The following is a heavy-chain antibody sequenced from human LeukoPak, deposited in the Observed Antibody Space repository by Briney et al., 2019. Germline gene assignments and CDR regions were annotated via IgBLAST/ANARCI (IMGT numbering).Heavy chain of an antibody. D-gene: IGHD6-19*01. J-gene: IGHJ4*02. CDR1: RGSFSAYY. CDR2: IIHVAST. V-gene: IGHV4-34*12. Sequence: SSEAPSHSCAVHRGSFSAYYWSWIRQPPGKGLEWIGEIIHVASTTYTPCIKGRVSIYVVPTKHQFSQKLSSVTAADTDVYYCARHPWYSSGLYWGQGTLVTVSS. CDR3: ARHPWYSSGLY.